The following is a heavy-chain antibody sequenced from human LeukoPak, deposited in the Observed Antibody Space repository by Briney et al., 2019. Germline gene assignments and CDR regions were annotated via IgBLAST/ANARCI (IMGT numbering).Heavy chain of an antibody. Sequence: PGGSLRLSCEASGFPFSGYAMSWVRQAPGKGLEWVSAISGSGGTTHYADSVKGRFTISRDNSKNTLYLQMNSLRAEDTAVYYCAKETPSWGTFDYWGQGTLVTVSS. J-gene: IGHJ4*02. CDR2: ISGSGGTT. CDR3: AKETPSWGTFDY. D-gene: IGHD3-16*01. V-gene: IGHV3-23*01. CDR1: GFPFSGYA.